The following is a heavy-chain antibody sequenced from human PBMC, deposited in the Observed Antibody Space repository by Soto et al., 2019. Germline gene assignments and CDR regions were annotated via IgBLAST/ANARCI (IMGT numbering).Heavy chain of an antibody. CDR1: GGSISSYY. V-gene: IGHV4-59*01. Sequence: SETLCLTYTVSGGSISSYYWSWIRQPPGKGLEWIGYIYYSGSTNYNPSLKSRVTISVDTSKNQFSLKLSSVTAADTAVYYCARGGSGSYLDHFDYWGQGTLVTVSS. D-gene: IGHD1-26*01. J-gene: IGHJ4*02. CDR2: IYYSGST. CDR3: ARGGSGSYLDHFDY.